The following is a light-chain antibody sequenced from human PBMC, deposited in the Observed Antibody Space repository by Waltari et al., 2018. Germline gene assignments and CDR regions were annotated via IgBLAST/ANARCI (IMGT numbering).Light chain of an antibody. Sequence: IVLTQSPATLSLSPGERATLSCRASQSVSSYLAWYQQKPGQAPRLLIYDTSNRATGIPARFSGSGSGTDFTLTISSLEPEDFAVYHCQQRSNWPLTFGPGTKVDIK. CDR1: QSVSSY. CDR2: DTS. CDR3: QQRSNWPLT. V-gene: IGKV3-11*01. J-gene: IGKJ3*01.